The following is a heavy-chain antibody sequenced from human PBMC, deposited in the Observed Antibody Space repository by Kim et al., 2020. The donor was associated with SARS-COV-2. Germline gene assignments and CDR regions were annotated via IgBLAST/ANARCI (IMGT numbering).Heavy chain of an antibody. CDR2: ISSSSSYI. J-gene: IGHJ6*02. Sequence: GGSLRLSCAASGFTFSSYSMNWVRQAPGKGLEWVSSISSSSSYIYYADSVKGRFTISRDNAKNSLYLQMNSLRAEDTAAYYCARDYYDSSGYGYYGMDVWGQGTTVTVSS. CDR3: ARDYYDSSGYGYYGMDV. D-gene: IGHD3-22*01. V-gene: IGHV3-21*01. CDR1: GFTFSSYS.